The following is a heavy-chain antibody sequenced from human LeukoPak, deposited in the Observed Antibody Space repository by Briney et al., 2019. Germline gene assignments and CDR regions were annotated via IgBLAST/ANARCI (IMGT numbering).Heavy chain of an antibody. CDR1: GFTFSSSA. CDR2: ISSSGTTI. CDR3: ARAFFQ. D-gene: IGHD3-16*01. V-gene: IGHV3-48*03. J-gene: IGHJ4*02. Sequence: PGGSLRLSCAASGFTFSSSAMNWVRQTPGKGLQWVSYISSSGTTIYYAESVKGRFTISRDSAKNSLYLQMNSLRAEDTAVYYCARAFFQWGQGTLVTVSS.